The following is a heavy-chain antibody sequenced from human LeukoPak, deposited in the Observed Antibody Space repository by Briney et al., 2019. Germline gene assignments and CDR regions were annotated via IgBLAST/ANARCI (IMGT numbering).Heavy chain of an antibody. V-gene: IGHV4-34*01. CDR3: ARIPTVVSYYWYFDL. Sequence: NPSETLSLTCAVYGGSFSGYYWSWIRQPPGKGLEWIGEINHSGSTNYNPSLKSRVTISVDTSKNQFSLKLSSVTAADTAVYYCARIPTVVSYYWYFDLWGRGTLVTVSS. CDR2: INHSGST. D-gene: IGHD4-23*01. J-gene: IGHJ2*01. CDR1: GGSFSGYY.